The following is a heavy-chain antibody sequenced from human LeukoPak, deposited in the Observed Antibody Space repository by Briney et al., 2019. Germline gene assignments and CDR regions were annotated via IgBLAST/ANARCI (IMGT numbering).Heavy chain of an antibody. Sequence: SETLSLTCAVSGYSISSGYYWGWIRQPPGKGLEWIGSIYHSGSTYYNPSLKSRVTISVDTSKNQFPLKLSSVTAADTAVYYCATPYCSGISCLDVFNMWGQGTRVTVSS. V-gene: IGHV4-38-2*01. CDR1: GYSISSGYY. J-gene: IGHJ3*02. D-gene: IGHD2-2*01. CDR2: IYHSGST. CDR3: ATPYCSGISCLDVFNM.